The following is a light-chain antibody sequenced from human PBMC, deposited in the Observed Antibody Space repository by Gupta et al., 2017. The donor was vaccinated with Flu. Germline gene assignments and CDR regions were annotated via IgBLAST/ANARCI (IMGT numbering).Light chain of an antibody. J-gene: IGLJ3*02. CDR1: RRDVGANNF. CDR2: AVT. Sequence: QFPLTQPASVPGSPGQSITISSTGTRRDVGANNFVSWFQFHPGKAPKVIIYAVTNRPSGVSYRFSGSKSGNTASLTISGLQAEDEADYYCSSYTTTYIWVFGGGTKVTVL. CDR3: SSYTTTYIWV. V-gene: IGLV2-14*01.